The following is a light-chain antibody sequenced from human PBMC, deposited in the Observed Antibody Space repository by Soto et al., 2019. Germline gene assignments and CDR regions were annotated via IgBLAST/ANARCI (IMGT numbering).Light chain of an antibody. CDR1: QSVSSY. J-gene: IGKJ4*01. V-gene: IGKV3-11*01. CDR3: QQRSNWPPLT. Sequence: EIVLTQSPATLSWSPGERATLSCGASQSVSSYLAWYQQKPGQAPRLLIYDPSNRATGIPARFSGSGSGTDFPLTISSLEPEDFAVYYCQQRSNWPPLTFGGGTKVEIK. CDR2: DPS.